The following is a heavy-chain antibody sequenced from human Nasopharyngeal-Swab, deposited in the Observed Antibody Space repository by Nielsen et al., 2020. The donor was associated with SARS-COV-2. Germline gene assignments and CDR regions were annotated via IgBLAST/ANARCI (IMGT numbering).Heavy chain of an antibody. Sequence: SETLSLTCAVSEYSITSGYYWGWIRQPPGKGLEWIGSIYYSGSTYYNPSLKSRVTISVDTSKNQFSLKLSSVTAADTAVYYCARQSVRSIVVVVAVKGYYYMDVWGKGTTVTVSS. CDR1: EYSITSGYY. D-gene: IGHD2-15*01. CDR3: ARQSVRSIVVVVAVKGYYYMDV. V-gene: IGHV4-38-2*01. J-gene: IGHJ6*03. CDR2: IYYSGST.